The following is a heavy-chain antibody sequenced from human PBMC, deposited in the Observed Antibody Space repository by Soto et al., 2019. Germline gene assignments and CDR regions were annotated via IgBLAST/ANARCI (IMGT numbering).Heavy chain of an antibody. CDR3: ARVVVPMELWFSRWFDP. CDR2: IYYSGST. CDR1: GGSISSYY. J-gene: IGHJ5*02. D-gene: IGHD5-18*01. V-gene: IGHV4-59*01. Sequence: QVQLQESGPGLVKPSETLSLTCTVSGGSISSYYWSWIRQPPGKGLEWIGYIYYSGSTNYNPSLKGRVTISVDTSKNQFSLKLSSVTAADTAVYYCARVVVPMELWFSRWFDPWGQGTLVTVSS.